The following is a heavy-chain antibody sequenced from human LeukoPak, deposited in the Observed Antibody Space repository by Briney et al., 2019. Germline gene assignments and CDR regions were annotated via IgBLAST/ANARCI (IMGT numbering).Heavy chain of an antibody. D-gene: IGHD3-3*01. CDR2: INPNSGGT. CDR3: ARADDFWSGLANTLGY. V-gene: IGHV1-2*02. Sequence: ASVKVSCKASGYTFTGYYMHWGRPAPGQGLGWMGWINPNSGGTNYAQKFRGRVTMTRDTSISTAYMELSRLRSDDTAVYYCARADDFWSGLANTLGYWGQGTLVTVSS. CDR1: GYTFTGYY. J-gene: IGHJ4*02.